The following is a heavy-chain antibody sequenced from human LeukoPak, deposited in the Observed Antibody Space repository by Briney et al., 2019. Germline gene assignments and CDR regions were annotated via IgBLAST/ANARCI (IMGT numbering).Heavy chain of an antibody. CDR2: IYYSGST. CDR3: ARVAYYYDSRAPYYFDY. Sequence: KPSETLSLTCTVSGGSISSSSYYWGWLRQPPGKGLEWIGSIYYSGSTYYNPSLKSRVTISVDTSKNQFSLKLSSVTAADTAVYYCARVAYYYDSRAPYYFDYWGQGTLVTVSS. J-gene: IGHJ4*02. D-gene: IGHD3-22*01. V-gene: IGHV4-39*01. CDR1: GGSISSSSYY.